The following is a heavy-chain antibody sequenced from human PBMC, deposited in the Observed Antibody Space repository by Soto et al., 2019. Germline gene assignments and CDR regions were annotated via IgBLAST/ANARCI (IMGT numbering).Heavy chain of an antibody. Sequence: QVQLVQSGAEVKKPGSSVKVSCKASGGTFSSYTISWVRQAPGQGLEWMGRIIPILGIANYAQKFQCRVTITADKYTSTAYMELSSLRSEDTAVYYCASRYDSSDYWGQGTLVTVSS. CDR2: IIPILGIA. V-gene: IGHV1-69*02. CDR1: GGTFSSYT. J-gene: IGHJ4*02. CDR3: ASRYDSSDY. D-gene: IGHD3-22*01.